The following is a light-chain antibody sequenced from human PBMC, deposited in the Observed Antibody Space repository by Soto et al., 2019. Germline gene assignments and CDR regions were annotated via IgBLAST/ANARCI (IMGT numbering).Light chain of an antibody. Sequence: QSALAQPPSASGSPGQSVTISCTGTSSDVGAYNYVSWYQQQPGKAPKLIIYDVSQRPSGVPDRFSGSKSGNTASLTVSGLQAEDEAVYYCNSFAGSAHVVFGGGTKVTVL. CDR1: SSDVGAYNY. CDR2: DVS. CDR3: NSFAGSAHVV. V-gene: IGLV2-8*01. J-gene: IGLJ2*01.